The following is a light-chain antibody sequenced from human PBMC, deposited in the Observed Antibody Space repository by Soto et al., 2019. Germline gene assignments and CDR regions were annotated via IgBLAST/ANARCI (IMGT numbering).Light chain of an antibody. J-gene: IGKJ4*01. Sequence: EIVLTQSPGTLSLYPGERATLSCRASQSVSSSYLAWYQQKPGQAPRLLIYGASSRATGIPDRFSGSGSGTDFTLTISRLEPEDFAGYYCHQYDSSPLTFGGGPKVEIK. CDR3: HQYDSSPLT. V-gene: IGKV3-20*01. CDR2: GAS. CDR1: QSVSSSY.